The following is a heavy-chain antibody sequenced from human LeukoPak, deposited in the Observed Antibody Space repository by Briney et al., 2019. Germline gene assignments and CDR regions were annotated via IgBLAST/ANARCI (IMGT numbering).Heavy chain of an antibody. Sequence: GGSLRLSCAASGFTLSNYAMSWVRQAPGKGLEWVSAISGSGSSTYYADSVKGRFTISRDNSKNTVYLQMNSLRAEDTAVYYCAKDPSWNYDFWSGYFPTVFDPWGQGTLVTVSS. CDR1: GFTLSNYA. CDR3: AKDPSWNYDFWSGYFPTVFDP. CDR2: ISGSGSST. V-gene: IGHV3-23*01. D-gene: IGHD3-3*01. J-gene: IGHJ5*02.